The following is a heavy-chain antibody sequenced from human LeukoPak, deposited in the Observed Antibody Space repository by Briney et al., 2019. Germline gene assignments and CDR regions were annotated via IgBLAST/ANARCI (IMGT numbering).Heavy chain of an antibody. CDR2: IKEDGNEK. CDR1: GFTFSTYW. D-gene: IGHD2-15*01. Sequence: PGGSLRLSCAASGFTFSTYWMNWVRQAPGKGLEWVANIKEDGNEKYNVDSVRGRFTISRGNAKNSLYLQMSSLRAEDTAVYYCARGSGGSAADWFDSWGQGTLVTVAS. V-gene: IGHV3-7*01. CDR3: ARGSGGSAADWFDS. J-gene: IGHJ5*01.